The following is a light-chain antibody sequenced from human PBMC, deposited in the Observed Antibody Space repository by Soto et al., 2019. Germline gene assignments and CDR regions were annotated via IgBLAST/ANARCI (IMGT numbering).Light chain of an antibody. CDR1: QSVGTY. Sequence: ENVLTQSPGTLSLSPGERATLSCRASQSVGTYLAWYQQKPGQAPRLLIFDASKRATGIPARFSGSGSGTDFTLTISSLETEDLAVYYCQQYRNWPRTFGQGTKVDIK. CDR2: DAS. CDR3: QQYRNWPRT. V-gene: IGKV3-11*01. J-gene: IGKJ1*01.